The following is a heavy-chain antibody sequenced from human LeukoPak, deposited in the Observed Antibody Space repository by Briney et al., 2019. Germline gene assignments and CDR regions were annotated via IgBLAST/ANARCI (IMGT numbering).Heavy chain of an antibody. Sequence: GGSLSLSCAASGVTFRNAWMTRVRQAPGRGLEWVGRSISRSGGVTTEYAAPVKGRFTISRDDSRNTVYLQMNSLKIEDTAVYYCSAYYNGRGDYWGQGTLVTVSS. CDR3: SAYYNGRGDY. CDR2: SISRSGGVTT. D-gene: IGHD3-10*01. CDR1: GVTFRNAW. J-gene: IGHJ4*02. V-gene: IGHV3-15*01.